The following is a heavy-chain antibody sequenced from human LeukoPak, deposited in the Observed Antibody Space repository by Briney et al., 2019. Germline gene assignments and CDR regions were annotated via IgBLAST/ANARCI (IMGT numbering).Heavy chain of an antibody. D-gene: IGHD6-13*01. CDR1: GFTFSSYW. J-gene: IGHJ4*02. V-gene: IGHV3-7*03. CDR3: AKDTNLRAAGFDY. Sequence: GGSLRLSCAASGFTFSSYWMSWVRQAPGKGLEWVANIKQDGSEKYYVDSVKGRFTISRDNAKNSLYLQMNSLRAEGTALYYCAKDTNLRAAGFDYWGQGTLVTVSS. CDR2: IKQDGSEK.